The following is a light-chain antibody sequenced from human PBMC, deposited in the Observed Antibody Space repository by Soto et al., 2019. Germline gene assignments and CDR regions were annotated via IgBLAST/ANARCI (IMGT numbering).Light chain of an antibody. CDR3: SSYTSSSTLEWV. V-gene: IGLV2-14*01. CDR1: SSDVGGYNY. J-gene: IGLJ3*02. Sequence: QSALTQPASVSGSPGQSITISCTGTSSDVGGYNYVSWYQQHPGKAPKLMIYDVSNQPSGVSNRFSGAKSGNTASLTISGLQAEDEADYYCSSYTSSSTLEWVFGGGTKLTVL. CDR2: DVS.